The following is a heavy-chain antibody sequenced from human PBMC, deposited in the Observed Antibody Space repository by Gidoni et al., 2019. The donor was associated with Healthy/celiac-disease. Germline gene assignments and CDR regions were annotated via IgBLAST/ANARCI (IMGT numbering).Heavy chain of an antibody. CDR2: INPNSGGT. J-gene: IGHJ4*02. Sequence: QVQLVQSGAEVKKPGASVKVSCKASGYTFTGYYMHWVRQAPGQGLEWMGRINPNSGGTNYAQKFQGRVTMTRDTSISTAYMELSRLRSDDTAVYYCARVPIGIFGVVTGLDYWGQGTLVTVSS. CDR1: GYTFTGYY. D-gene: IGHD3-3*01. V-gene: IGHV1-2*06. CDR3: ARVPIGIFGVVTGLDY.